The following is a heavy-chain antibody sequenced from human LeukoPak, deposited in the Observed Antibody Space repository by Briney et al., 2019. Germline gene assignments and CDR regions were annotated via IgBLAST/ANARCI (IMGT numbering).Heavy chain of an antibody. CDR1: GFGFGQYE. D-gene: IGHD2-15*01. Sequence: GGSLRLSCAASGFGFGQYEMNWVRQAPGKGLEWIAYISGRAATIYYGDSVEGRFTISRDDAKNSLYLQMNGLRVEDTAIYYCAKLSGGSCYSGADQWGQGTLVTVSS. V-gene: IGHV3-48*03. CDR2: ISGRAATI. J-gene: IGHJ4*02. CDR3: AKLSGGSCYSGADQ.